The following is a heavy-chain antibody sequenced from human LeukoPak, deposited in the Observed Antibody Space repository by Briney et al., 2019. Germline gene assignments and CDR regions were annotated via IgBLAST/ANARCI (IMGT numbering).Heavy chain of an antibody. CDR2: ISSSSYI. V-gene: IGHV3-21*01. J-gene: IGHJ4*02. CDR3: ARDDCSSTSCYRIND. CDR1: GFTFSSYS. Sequence: GGSLRLSCAASGFTFSSYSMNWVRQAPGKGLEWVSSISSSSYIYCADSVKGRFTISRDNAKNSLYLQMNSLRAEDTAMYYCARDDCSSTSCYRINDWGQGTLVTVSS. D-gene: IGHD2-2*02.